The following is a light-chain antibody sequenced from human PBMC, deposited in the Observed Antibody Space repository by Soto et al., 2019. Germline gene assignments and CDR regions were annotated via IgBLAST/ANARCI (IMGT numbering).Light chain of an antibody. CDR2: GAS. V-gene: IGKV3-20*01. J-gene: IGKJ2*01. CDR1: QSVSRNY. CDR3: QQYCSSPPYT. Sequence: EIVLTQAPGTLSLSPVERATLSCRASQSVSRNYLAWYQQKPGQAPRLLIFGASSRASDIPDRFSGSGSGTDFTLTISRLETEDFAVYYCQQYCSSPPYTFGQGTKLESK.